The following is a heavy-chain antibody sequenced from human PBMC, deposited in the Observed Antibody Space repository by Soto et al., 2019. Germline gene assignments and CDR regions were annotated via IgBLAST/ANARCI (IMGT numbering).Heavy chain of an antibody. J-gene: IGHJ4*02. CDR2: SSVYNGNT. CDR3: ARAGQYYDASGYAN. Sequence: WMGGSSVYNGNTNYDQNLQDRVTMTTDTSTNTAYLEVRNLRSDDTAVYYCARAGQYYDASGYANWGQGTLVTVSS. V-gene: IGHV1-18*01. D-gene: IGHD3-22*01.